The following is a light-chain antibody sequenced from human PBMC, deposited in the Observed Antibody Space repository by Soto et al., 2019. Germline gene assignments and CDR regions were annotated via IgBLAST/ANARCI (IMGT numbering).Light chain of an antibody. CDR2: KAS. CDR3: QQYSTYTPRT. Sequence: DIQMTQSPSTLSASVGDRVTITCRASQSISIWLAWYHRKPGKAPTILIYKASSLESGVPSRFSGSVSGTEFTLTISSLQPDDFATYYCQQYSTYTPRTFGQGTKVEIK. V-gene: IGKV1-5*03. J-gene: IGKJ1*01. CDR1: QSISIW.